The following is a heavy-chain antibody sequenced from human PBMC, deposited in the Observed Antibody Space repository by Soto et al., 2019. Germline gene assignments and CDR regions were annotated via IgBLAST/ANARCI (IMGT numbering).Heavy chain of an antibody. Sequence: EVQLLESGGGLVQPGGSLRLSCAASGFSCNSYSMSWVRQAPGKGLEWVAGIIGSGDSAYYADSVKGRFTISRDNSKNTLYLQMDSLTAEDTAVYYCAKGGAVYGLLTHDYWGQGTLVTVSS. D-gene: IGHD3-9*01. CDR3: AKGGAVYGLLTHDY. J-gene: IGHJ4*02. CDR2: IIGSGDSA. CDR1: GFSCNSYS. V-gene: IGHV3-23*01.